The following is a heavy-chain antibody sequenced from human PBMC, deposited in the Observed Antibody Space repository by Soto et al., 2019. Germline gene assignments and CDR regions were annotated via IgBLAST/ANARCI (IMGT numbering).Heavy chain of an antibody. CDR3: ARGHYYYTSRPDY. CDR2: INSDGSGT. Sequence: GGSLRLSCAASGFTFSSYWMHWVRQAPGKGLVWVSRINSDGSGTIYADSVKGRFSISRDNANNTLYLQMNSLRAEDTAVYYCARGHYYYTSRPDYWGQGTLVTVSS. CDR1: GFTFSSYW. V-gene: IGHV3-74*01. D-gene: IGHD3-22*01. J-gene: IGHJ4*02.